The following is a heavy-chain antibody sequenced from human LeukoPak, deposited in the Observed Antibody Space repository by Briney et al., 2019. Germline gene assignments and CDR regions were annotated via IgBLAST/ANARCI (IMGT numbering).Heavy chain of an antibody. CDR1: GFTFSGSA. D-gene: IGHD4-17*01. CDR2: IRSKADTLAT. V-gene: IGHV3-73*01. Sequence: GGSLRLSCAASGFTFSGSAMHWVRQASGKGLEWVCGIRSKADTLATAYAASVKCRFTISRDDSTNTAYLQMNSLKTEDTAVYYCTRHEYGDSYPFDNSGHGTLVTVSS. CDR3: TRHEYGDSYPFDN. J-gene: IGHJ4*01.